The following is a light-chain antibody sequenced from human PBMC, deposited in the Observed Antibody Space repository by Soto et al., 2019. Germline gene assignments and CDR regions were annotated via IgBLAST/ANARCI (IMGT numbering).Light chain of an antibody. J-gene: IGKJ4*01. Sequence: DIVMTQSPGTLSLSPGERATLSCRASQSVSNNYLAWYQQKPGQAPRLLIYGASNRATGIPDRFSGSGSGTEFTLTIRSLQSEDFAVYYCQQYNDWPPLTFGGGTKVDIK. CDR3: QQYNDWPPLT. CDR2: GAS. V-gene: IGKV3D-15*01. CDR1: QSVSNN.